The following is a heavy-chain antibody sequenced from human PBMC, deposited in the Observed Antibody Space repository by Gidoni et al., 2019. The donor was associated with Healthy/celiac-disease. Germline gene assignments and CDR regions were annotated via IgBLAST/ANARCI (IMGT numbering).Heavy chain of an antibody. CDR2: IYYSGST. Sequence: QLQLQESGPGLVKPSETLSLTVTGSGGSISSSSYYWGWIRQPPGKGLEWIGSIYYSGSTYYNPSLKSRVTISVDTSKNQFSLKLSSVTAADTAVYYCARGRGYSYGIDYWGQGTLVTVSS. J-gene: IGHJ4*02. CDR1: GGSISSSSYY. V-gene: IGHV4-39*01. CDR3: ARGRGYSYGIDY. D-gene: IGHD5-18*01.